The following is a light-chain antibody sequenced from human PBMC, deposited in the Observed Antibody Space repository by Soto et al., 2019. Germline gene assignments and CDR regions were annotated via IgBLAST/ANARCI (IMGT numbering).Light chain of an antibody. CDR2: AAS. Sequence: DIPMTQSPSSVSASVGDRVTITCRASQGISSWLAWYQQNPGRAPKLLIYAASSLERGVPSRFSGSGSGTDFTLTISSLQPEDSATYYCQQANTFPRTFGQGTKVEIK. CDR1: QGISSW. J-gene: IGKJ1*01. V-gene: IGKV1-12*01. CDR3: QQANTFPRT.